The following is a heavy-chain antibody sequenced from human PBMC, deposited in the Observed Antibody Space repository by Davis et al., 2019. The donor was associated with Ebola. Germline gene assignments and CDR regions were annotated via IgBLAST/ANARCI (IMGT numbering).Heavy chain of an antibody. CDR2: INPDSGGT. D-gene: IGHD2-2*01. CDR1: GYTFTNYY. CDR3: ASARFVTSFVAVPTTRWFDP. J-gene: IGHJ5*02. Sequence: ASVKVSCKASGYTFTNYYIHWVRQAPGQGLEWMGRINPDSGGTDYAQKFQGRVTMTWDTSINTASMELSRLTSDDTAVYYCASARFVTSFVAVPTTRWFDPWGQGTLVTVSS. V-gene: IGHV1-2*06.